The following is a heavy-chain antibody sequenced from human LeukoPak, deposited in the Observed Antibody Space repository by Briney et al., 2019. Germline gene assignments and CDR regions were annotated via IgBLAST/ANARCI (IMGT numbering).Heavy chain of an antibody. J-gene: IGHJ4*02. V-gene: IGHV1-18*01. D-gene: IGHD5-12*01. Sequence: ASVKVSCKSSGYTFTSHGIHWLRQAPGQGLEWMGWISAQNGNTNYVQQFLGRVTMTRDTSASTAYMELRSLKSDDTAVYYCARESNGGYGFDYWGQGTLVTVAS. CDR3: ARESNGGYGFDY. CDR2: ISAQNGNT. CDR1: GYTFTSHG.